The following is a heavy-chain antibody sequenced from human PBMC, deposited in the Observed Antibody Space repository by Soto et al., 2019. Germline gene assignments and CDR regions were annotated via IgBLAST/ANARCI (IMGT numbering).Heavy chain of an antibody. V-gene: IGHV1-69*08. Sequence: QVQLVQSGAEVKKPGSSVKVSCKASGGTFSSYTISWVRQAPGQGLEWMGRIIPILGIADYAQKFQVRVTITEDKATSTAYMELSSLRSEDTAVYYCARETYCGGDCYECFDPWGQGTLVTVSS. CDR2: IIPILGIA. CDR3: ARETYCGGDCYECFDP. J-gene: IGHJ5*02. CDR1: GGTFSSYT. D-gene: IGHD2-21*02.